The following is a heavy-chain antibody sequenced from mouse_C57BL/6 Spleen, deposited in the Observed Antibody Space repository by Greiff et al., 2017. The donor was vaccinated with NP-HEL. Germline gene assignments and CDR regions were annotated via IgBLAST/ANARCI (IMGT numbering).Heavy chain of an antibody. Sequence: VQLQQSGAELVRPGTSVKVSCKASGYAFTNYLIEWVKQRPGQGLEWIGVINPGSGGTNYNEKFKGKATLTADKSSSTAYMQLSSLTSEDSAVYFCARGDYYGSSHFDYWGQGTTLTVSS. CDR3: ARGDYYGSSHFDY. D-gene: IGHD1-1*01. V-gene: IGHV1-54*01. CDR1: GYAFTNYL. CDR2: INPGSGGT. J-gene: IGHJ2*01.